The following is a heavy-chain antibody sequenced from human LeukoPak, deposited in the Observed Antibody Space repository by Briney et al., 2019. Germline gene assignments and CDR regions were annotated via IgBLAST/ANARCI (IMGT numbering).Heavy chain of an antibody. Sequence: GGSLRLSCAASGFTFSSYSMNWVRQAPGKGLEWVSSISSSSSYIYYADTVKGRFTISRDNAKNSLYLQMNSLRAEDPSVYYCARSGYCSSTSCSHDAFDIWGQGTMVTVS. CDR3: ARSGYCSSTSCSHDAFDI. CDR2: ISSSSSYI. J-gene: IGHJ3*02. V-gene: IGHV3-21*01. D-gene: IGHD2-2*01. CDR1: GFTFSSYS.